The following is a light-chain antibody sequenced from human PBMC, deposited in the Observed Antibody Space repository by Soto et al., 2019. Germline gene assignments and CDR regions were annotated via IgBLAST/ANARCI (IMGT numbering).Light chain of an antibody. CDR3: QQYENLPT. V-gene: IGKV1-33*01. CDR2: DAS. Sequence: DIQMTQSPSTRSGSVGDRVTITCRASQTISRWLAWYQQKPGRAPKLLIYDASNLEAGVPSRFRGSGSGTDFTFTISRLQPEDIATYYCQQYENLPTFGQGTRLEIK. J-gene: IGKJ5*01. CDR1: QTISRW.